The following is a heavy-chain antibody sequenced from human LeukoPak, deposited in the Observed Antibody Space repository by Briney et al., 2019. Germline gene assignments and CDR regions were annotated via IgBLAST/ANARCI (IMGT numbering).Heavy chain of an antibody. CDR1: GFTFSNAW. Sequence: PGGSLRLSCAASGFTFSNAWMSWVRQAPGKGLEWVGRIKSKTDGGTTDYAAPVKGRFTISRDDSKNTLYLQMNSLKTEDTAVYYCTTDLEVEPPYYYDSSGYYAYFDYWGQGTLVTVSS. J-gene: IGHJ4*02. D-gene: IGHD3-22*01. V-gene: IGHV3-15*01. CDR2: IKSKTDGGTT. CDR3: TTDLEVEPPYYYDSSGYYAYFDY.